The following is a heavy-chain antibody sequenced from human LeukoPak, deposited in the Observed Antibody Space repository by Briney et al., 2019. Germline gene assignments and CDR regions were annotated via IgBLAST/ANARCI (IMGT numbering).Heavy chain of an antibody. CDR3: ARHPLYYYDSSGTTLADDY. CDR1: GYSISSGYY. D-gene: IGHD3-22*01. V-gene: IGHV4-38-2*02. J-gene: IGHJ4*02. CDR2: IYHSGST. Sequence: SETLSLTCTVSGYSISSGYYWGWIRQPPGKGLEWIGSIYHSGSTYYNPSLKSRVTISVDTSKNQFSLKLSSVTAADTAVYYCARHPLYYYDSSGTTLADDYWGQGTLVTVSS.